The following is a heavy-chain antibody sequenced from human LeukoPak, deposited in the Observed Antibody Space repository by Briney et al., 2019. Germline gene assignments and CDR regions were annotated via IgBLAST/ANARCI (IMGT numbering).Heavy chain of an antibody. CDR2: ISGSGRDV. J-gene: IGHJ4*02. Sequence: GGSLRLSCTASGFTFSTYAMSWVRQAPGKGLEWVSAISGSGRDVSYADSVKGRFTISRDNSENTFFLEMNSLRAEDTAVYYCAQDARVSRGYYYDGQLEHWGQGTLVTVSS. CDR1: GFTFSTYA. V-gene: IGHV3-23*01. D-gene: IGHD3-22*01. CDR3: AQDARVSRGYYYDGQLEH.